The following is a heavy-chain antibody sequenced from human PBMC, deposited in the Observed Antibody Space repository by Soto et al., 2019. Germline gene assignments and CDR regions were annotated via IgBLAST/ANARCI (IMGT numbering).Heavy chain of an antibody. CDR1: GVSFSGYY. CDR3: ARGGRYCSGGSCHRTRGNWFDP. J-gene: IGHJ5*02. CDR2: INHSGST. Sequence: SETLSLTCAVYGVSFSGYYWSWIRQPPGKGLEWIGEINHSGSTNYNPSLKSRVTISVDTSKNQFSLKLSSVTAADTAVYYCARGGRYCSGGSCHRTRGNWFDPWGQGTLVTVSS. V-gene: IGHV4-34*01. D-gene: IGHD2-15*01.